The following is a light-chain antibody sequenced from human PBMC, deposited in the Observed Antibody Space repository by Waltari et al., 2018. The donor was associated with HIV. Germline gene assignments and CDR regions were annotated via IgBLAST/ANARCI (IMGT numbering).Light chain of an antibody. CDR2: GAS. CDR3: QQYNNWPPEGT. Sequence: DIVMTQSPATLSVSPGERATLSCRASQSVSSNLAWYQQKPGQAPRLLIYGASTRATGIPARFSGSGSGTEFTLTISSLQSEDFAVYYCQQYNNWPPEGTFGPGTKVDIK. CDR1: QSVSSN. V-gene: IGKV3-15*01. J-gene: IGKJ3*01.